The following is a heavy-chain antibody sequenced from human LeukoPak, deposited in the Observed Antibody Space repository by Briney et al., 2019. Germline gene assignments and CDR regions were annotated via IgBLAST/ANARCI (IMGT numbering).Heavy chain of an antibody. CDR3: AGWPIVGATTIDY. D-gene: IGHD1-26*01. J-gene: IGHJ4*02. V-gene: IGHV4-59*01. CDR1: GGSISSYY. Sequence: SETLSLTCTVSGGSISSYYWSWIRQPPGKGLEWIGYIYYSGSTNYNPSLKSRVTISVDTSKNQFSLKLSSVTAADTAVYYCAGWPIVGATTIDYWGQGTLFTVSS. CDR2: IYYSGST.